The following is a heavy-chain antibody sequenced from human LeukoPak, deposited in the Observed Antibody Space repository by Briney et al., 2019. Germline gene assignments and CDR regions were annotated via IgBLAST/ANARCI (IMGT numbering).Heavy chain of an antibody. Sequence: PGGSLRLSCAASGFTFSNYGMHWVRQAPGKGLEWVSRINEDGSSITYADSVKGRFTISRDNSKNTLYLQMNSLRAEDTAVYYCVRDLIRVWATRHHFEYWPQGPLVRVSS. J-gene: IGHJ4*02. CDR1: GFTFSNYG. V-gene: IGHV3-74*01. CDR2: INEDGSSI. CDR3: VRDLIRVWATRHHFEY. D-gene: IGHD5-12*01.